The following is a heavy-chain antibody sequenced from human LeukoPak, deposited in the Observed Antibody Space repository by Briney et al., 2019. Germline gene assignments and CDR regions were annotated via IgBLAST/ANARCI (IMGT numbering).Heavy chain of an antibody. D-gene: IGHD3-10*01. Sequence: GASVKVSCKASGYTFTSYGIIWVRQAPGQGLEWMGWISAYNGNTNYAQKLQGRVTMTTDTSTSTAYMELRSLRSDDTAVYYCARDLLYQVWFGVNNNWFDPWGQGTLVTVSS. V-gene: IGHV1-18*04. J-gene: IGHJ5*02. CDR2: ISAYNGNT. CDR3: ARDLLYQVWFGVNNNWFDP. CDR1: GYTFTSYG.